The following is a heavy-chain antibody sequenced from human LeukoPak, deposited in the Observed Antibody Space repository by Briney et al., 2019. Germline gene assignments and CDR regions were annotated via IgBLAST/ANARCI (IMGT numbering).Heavy chain of an antibody. CDR1: GYTFTSYD. V-gene: IGHV1-2*02. Sequence: ASVKVSCKASGYTFTSYDINWVRQAPGQGFEWMGWINPNSGGTNYAQKFQGRVTMTRDTSISTAYMELSRLRSDDTAVYYCARDLLVIHQTDYWGQGTLVTVSS. D-gene: IGHD2-21*01. J-gene: IGHJ4*02. CDR3: ARDLLVIHQTDY. CDR2: INPNSGGT.